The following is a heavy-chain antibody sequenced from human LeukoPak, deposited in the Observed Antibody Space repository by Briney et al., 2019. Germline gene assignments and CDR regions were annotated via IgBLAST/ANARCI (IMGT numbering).Heavy chain of an antibody. D-gene: IGHD7-27*01. CDR1: GYTFTNYG. Sequence: GASVKVSCKTSGYTFTNYGITWVRQAPGQGLEWMGWVSPYNGNAKYAQKLQDRVTLTTDTSTSTSYMELRSLRSDDTAVYYCARTRNWAPDYWGQGTLVTVSS. V-gene: IGHV1-18*01. CDR2: VSPYNGNA. J-gene: IGHJ4*02. CDR3: ARTRNWAPDY.